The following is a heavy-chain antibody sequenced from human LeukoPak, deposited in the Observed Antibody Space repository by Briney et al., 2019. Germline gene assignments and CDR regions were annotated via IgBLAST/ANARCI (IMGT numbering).Heavy chain of an antibody. V-gene: IGHV4-59*01. D-gene: IGHD2-2*01. CDR1: GVSISSYY. Sequence: SETLSLTCTVSGVSISSYYWRWIRQPPGKGLEWIGYIYNSGNTNYNPSLNSRVSISLDTSKNQVSLKLSSVTAADTAVYYCARVYCSTTSCYAVDYWGQGTLVTVSS. CDR2: IYNSGNT. J-gene: IGHJ4*02. CDR3: ARVYCSTTSCYAVDY.